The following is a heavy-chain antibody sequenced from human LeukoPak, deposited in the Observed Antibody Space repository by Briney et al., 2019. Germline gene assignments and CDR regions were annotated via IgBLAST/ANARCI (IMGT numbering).Heavy chain of an antibody. CDR3: ASRTDMYYYYGMDV. CDR1: GYTFTGYY. V-gene: IGHV1-2*02. J-gene: IGHJ6*02. D-gene: IGHD3-9*01. Sequence: ASVKVSCKASGYTFTGYYMHWVRQAPGQGLEWMGWINPNSGGTNYAQKFQGRVTMTRDTSISTAYMELSRPRSDDTAVYYCASRTDMYYYYGMDVWGQGTTVTVSS. CDR2: INPNSGGT.